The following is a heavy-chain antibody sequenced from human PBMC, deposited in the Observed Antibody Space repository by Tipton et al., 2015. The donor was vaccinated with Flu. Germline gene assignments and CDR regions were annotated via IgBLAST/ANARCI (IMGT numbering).Heavy chain of an antibody. J-gene: IGHJ3*01. CDR2: IFQTGNT. D-gene: IGHD3-3*01. Sequence: GLVKPSETLSLTCTVSGYSISTRYYWGWIRQPPGKGLEWIGNIFQTGNTFFNPSLKSRVTISVDRSKNQFSLTVSDVSAADTAMYYCAGVSTMFGVVLSDAVDVWGQGTMVTVSS. V-gene: IGHV4-38-2*02. CDR3: AGVSTMFGVVLSDAVDV. CDR1: GYSISTRYY.